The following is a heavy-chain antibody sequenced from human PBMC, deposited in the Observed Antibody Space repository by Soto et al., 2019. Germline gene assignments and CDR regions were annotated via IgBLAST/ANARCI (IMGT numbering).Heavy chain of an antibody. CDR3: ARDSRVCGGDCYYYYYGMDV. CDR2: IYSSGST. V-gene: IGHV4-61*01. Sequence: KTSETLSLTCTVSSGSVSSDTHYWSWIRQPPGKRLEWIGFIYSSGSTNYNPSLKSRVTISVDTSKNQFSLKLSSVTAADTAVYYCARDSRVCGGDCYYYYYGMDVWGQGTTVTVSS. D-gene: IGHD2-21*02. J-gene: IGHJ6*02. CDR1: SGSVSSDTHY.